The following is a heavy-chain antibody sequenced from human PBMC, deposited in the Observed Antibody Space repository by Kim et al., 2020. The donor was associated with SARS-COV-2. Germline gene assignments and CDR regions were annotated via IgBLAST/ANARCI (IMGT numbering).Heavy chain of an antibody. CDR3: AKGGDAFWSGFPH. CDR1: GFTFSSFG. CDR2: ISSDGRNK. Sequence: GGSLRLSCAASGFTFSSFGMHWVRQAPGKGLEWVAVISSDGRNKYYADSVKGRFTISRDNSKNTLYLQMDSLRDEDTAVYYCAKGGDAFWSGFPHWGQG. V-gene: IGHV3-30*18. J-gene: IGHJ4*02. D-gene: IGHD3-3*01.